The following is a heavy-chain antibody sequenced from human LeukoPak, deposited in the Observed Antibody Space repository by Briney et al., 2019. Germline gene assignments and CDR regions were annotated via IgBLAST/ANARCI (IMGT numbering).Heavy chain of an antibody. D-gene: IGHD3-10*01. J-gene: IGHJ4*02. CDR1: GFTFSSYG. V-gene: IGHV3-33*06. CDR2: IWYDGSNK. Sequence: GSLRLSCAASGFTFSSYGMHWVRQAPGKGLEWVAVIWYDGSNKYYADSVKGRFTISRDNSKNTLYLQMNSLRAEDTAVYYCAKDRWFGNYFDYWGQGTLVTVSS. CDR3: AKDRWFGNYFDY.